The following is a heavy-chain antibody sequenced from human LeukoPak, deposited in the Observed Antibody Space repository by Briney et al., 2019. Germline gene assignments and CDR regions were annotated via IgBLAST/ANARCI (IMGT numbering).Heavy chain of an antibody. V-gene: IGHV3-53*01. Sequence: TGGFLRLSCAASGFTVSTNYMNWVRQAPGKGLEWVAVIYAGGTTYYAGSVEGRFTISTDNSKNMLYLQMNSLRAEDTAVYYCARGPDVDGYIHAPFDYWGQGTLVTASS. J-gene: IGHJ4*02. CDR2: IYAGGTT. CDR1: GFTVSTNY. D-gene: IGHD5-24*01. CDR3: ARGPDVDGYIHAPFDY.